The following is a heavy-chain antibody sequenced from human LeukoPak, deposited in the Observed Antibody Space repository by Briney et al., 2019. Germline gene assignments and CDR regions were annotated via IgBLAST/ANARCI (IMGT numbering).Heavy chain of an antibody. CDR3: ARGGRYSGYDYYYYYYMDV. V-gene: IGHV4-34*01. CDR2: INHSGST. CDR1: GGSFSGYY. D-gene: IGHD5-12*01. Sequence: KPSETLSLTCAVYGGSFSGYYWSWIRQPPGKGLEWIGEINHSGSTNYNPSLKSRVTISVDTSKNQFSLKLSSVTAADTAVYYCARGGRYSGYDYYYYYYMDVWGKGTTVTVSS. J-gene: IGHJ6*03.